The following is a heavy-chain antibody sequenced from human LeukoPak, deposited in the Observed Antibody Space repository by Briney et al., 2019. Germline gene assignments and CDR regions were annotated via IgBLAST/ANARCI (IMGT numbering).Heavy chain of an antibody. Sequence: GGPLRLSCAASGFTFSGYYMTWIRQAPGKGLEWLSYISPSSSSTIYADPVKGRFTISRDNAKNSLYLQMDSLRAEDTAVYYCARERRLSDWGQGTLVTVSS. V-gene: IGHV3-11*06. CDR1: GFTFSGYY. J-gene: IGHJ4*02. CDR2: ISPSSSST. D-gene: IGHD6-25*01. CDR3: ARERRLSD.